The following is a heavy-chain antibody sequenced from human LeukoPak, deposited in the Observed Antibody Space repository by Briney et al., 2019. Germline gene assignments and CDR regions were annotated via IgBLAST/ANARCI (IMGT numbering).Heavy chain of an antibody. CDR2: IIPILGIA. CDR1: GYTFTSYY. J-gene: IGHJ1*01. Sequence: SVTVSCKASGYTFTSYYMHWVRQAPGQGLEWMGRIIPILGIANYAQKFQGRVTITADKSTSTAYMELSSLRSEDTAVYYCASGYYDSSGYWSAEYFQHWGQGTLVTVSS. V-gene: IGHV1-69*10. D-gene: IGHD3-22*01. CDR3: ASGYYDSSGYWSAEYFQH.